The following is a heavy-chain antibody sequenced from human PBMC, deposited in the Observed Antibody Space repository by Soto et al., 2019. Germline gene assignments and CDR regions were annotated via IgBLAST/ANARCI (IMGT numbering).Heavy chain of an antibody. CDR2: IYYSGST. V-gene: IGHV4-31*03. CDR3: ARFRSYYGSGSSRRDWFDP. Sequence: SETLSLTCTVSGGSISSGGYYWSWIRQHPGKGLEWIGYIYYSGSTYYNPSLKSRVTISVDTSKNQFSLKLSSVTAADTAVYYCARFRSYYGSGSSRRDWFDPWGQGTLVTVSS. J-gene: IGHJ5*02. CDR1: GGSISSGGYY. D-gene: IGHD3-10*01.